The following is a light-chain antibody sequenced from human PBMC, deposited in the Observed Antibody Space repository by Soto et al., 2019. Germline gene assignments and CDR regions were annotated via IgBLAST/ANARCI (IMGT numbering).Light chain of an antibody. CDR1: KSDIGVYDF. J-gene: IGLJ1*01. CDR3: KSYAGSNTYV. V-gene: IGLV2-8*01. Sequence: QSVLTQPPSASLSPGQSVTISCTGTKSDIGVYDFVSWYQHHPGKAPRLIIYEVVQRPSGVPDRFSGSKSGNTASLTVSGLQAADEADYFCKSYAGSNTYVF. CDR2: EVV.